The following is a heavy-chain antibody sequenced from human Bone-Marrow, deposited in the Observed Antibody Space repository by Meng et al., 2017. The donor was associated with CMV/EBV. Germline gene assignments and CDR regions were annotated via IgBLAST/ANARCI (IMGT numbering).Heavy chain of an antibody. CDR1: GYTFTGYY. CDR3: ARDVWGDIVVVPAAIGGS. J-gene: IGHJ5*02. Sequence: ASVKVSCKASGYTFTGYYMHWVRQAPGQGLEWMGWINPNSGGTNYAQKFQGRVTMTRDTSISTAYMELSRLRSDDTAVYYCARDVWGDIVVVPAAIGGSWGQGTLVTASS. CDR2: INPNSGGT. V-gene: IGHV1-2*02. D-gene: IGHD2-2*01.